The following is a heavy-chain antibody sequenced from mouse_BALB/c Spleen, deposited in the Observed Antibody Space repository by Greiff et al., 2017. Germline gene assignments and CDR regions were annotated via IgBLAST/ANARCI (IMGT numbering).Heavy chain of an antibody. CDR1: GFTFSSYA. V-gene: IGHV5-6-5*01. D-gene: IGHD3-3*01. J-gene: IGHJ4*01. Sequence: EVKLMESGGGLVKPGGSLKLSCAASGFTFSSYAMSWVRQTPEKRLEWVASISSGGSTYYPDSVKGRFTISRDNARNILYLQMSSLRSEDTAMYYCARCGTKGLYAMDYWGQGTSVTVSS. CDR3: ARCGTKGLYAMDY. CDR2: ISSGGST.